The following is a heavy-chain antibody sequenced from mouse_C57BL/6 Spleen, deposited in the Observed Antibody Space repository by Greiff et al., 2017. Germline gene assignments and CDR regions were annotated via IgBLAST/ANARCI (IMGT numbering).Heavy chain of an antibody. CDR1: VYTFTSYN. D-gene: IGHD2-4*01. CDR2: IYPGNGDT. V-gene: IGHV1-12*01. CDR3: SRTYYDYDLFAY. Sequence: QVPLQQSCAELLRPCASVQLSCNSSVYTFTSYNLHLVKQTPRQGLEWIGAIYPGNGDTSYNQKFKGKATLTVDKSSSTVYLQRSSLSSDDSAFYCFSRTYYDYDLFAYWGQGTLVTVSA. J-gene: IGHJ3*01.